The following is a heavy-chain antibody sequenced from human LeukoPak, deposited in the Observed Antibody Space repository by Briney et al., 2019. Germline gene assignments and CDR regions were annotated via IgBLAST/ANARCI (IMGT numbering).Heavy chain of an antibody. CDR3: VRDWGYDSSGYWQKYFDT. V-gene: IGHV3-74*01. D-gene: IGHD3-22*01. CDR1: GFTFSNYD. Sequence: GGSLRLSCAASGFTFSNYDMHWVRQAPGKGLVWVSRINHDGSSTNYADSVKGRFTISRDNAKNTVYLQMNSLRAEDTAVYYCVRDWGYDSSGYWQKYFDTWGQGTLVTVSS. CDR2: INHDGSST. J-gene: IGHJ4*02.